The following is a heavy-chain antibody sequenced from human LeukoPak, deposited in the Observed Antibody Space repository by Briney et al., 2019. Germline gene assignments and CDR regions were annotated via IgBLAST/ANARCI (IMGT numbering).Heavy chain of an antibody. CDR3: ARGEVEMATMDIDY. V-gene: IGHV1-8*01. CDR1: GYTFTSYG. J-gene: IGHJ4*02. Sequence: ASVKVSCKASGYTFTSYGINWVRQATGQGLEWMGWMNPNSSNTGYAQKFQGRVTMTRNTSISTAYMELSSLRSEDTAVYYCARGEVEMATMDIDYWGQGTLVTVSS. D-gene: IGHD5-24*01. CDR2: MNPNSSNT.